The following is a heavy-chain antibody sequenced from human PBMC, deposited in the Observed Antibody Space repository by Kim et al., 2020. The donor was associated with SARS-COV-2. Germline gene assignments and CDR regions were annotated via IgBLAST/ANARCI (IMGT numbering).Heavy chain of an antibody. CDR1: GGTFSSYA. J-gene: IGHJ4*02. CDR2: IIPIFGTA. Sequence: SVKVSCKASGGTFSSYAISWVRQAPGQGLEWMGGIIPIFGTANYAEKFQGRVTITADESRSTGYMELSSLRSEETAVYKCATGTPKGGFDYVGQGTL. D-gene: IGHD1-1*01. V-gene: IGHV1-69*13. CDR3: ATGTPKGGFDY.